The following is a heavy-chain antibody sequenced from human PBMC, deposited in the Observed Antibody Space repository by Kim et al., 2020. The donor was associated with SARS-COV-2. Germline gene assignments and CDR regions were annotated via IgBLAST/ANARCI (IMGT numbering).Heavy chain of an antibody. J-gene: IGHJ5*02. CDR3: AHRGNWNSGRFDP. V-gene: IGHV2-5*01. D-gene: IGHD1-7*01. Sequence: YSPTLKRRLTITKDTSKNQVVLTMTNMDPVDTATYYCAHRGNWNSGRFDPWGQGTLVTVSS.